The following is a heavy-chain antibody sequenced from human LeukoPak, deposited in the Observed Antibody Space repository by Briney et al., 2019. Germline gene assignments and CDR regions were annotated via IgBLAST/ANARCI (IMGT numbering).Heavy chain of an antibody. V-gene: IGHV5-51*01. Sequence: GESLKISCKGSGYTSTNYWIGWVRQMPGKGLEWMGIIFPGDSDSRYSPSFQGQVTLSADKSINTAYLQWSSLRASDTAMYYCARLDYYGSGRIDYWGQGTLVTVSS. D-gene: IGHD3-10*01. CDR2: IFPGDSDS. CDR3: ARLDYYGSGRIDY. CDR1: GYTSTNYW. J-gene: IGHJ4*02.